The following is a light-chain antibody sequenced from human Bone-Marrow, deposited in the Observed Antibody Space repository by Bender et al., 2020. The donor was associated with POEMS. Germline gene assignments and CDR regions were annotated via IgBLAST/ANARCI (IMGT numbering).Light chain of an antibody. Sequence: QSALTQPASVSGSPGQSITISCTGTSSDVGSYEFVSWYQQHPGKAPKLMIYEGSKRPSGVSNRFSGSKSGSTASLTISGLQAEDEADYYCCSFAGSSTLYVFGTGTKVTVL. V-gene: IGLV2-23*01. CDR1: SSDVGSYEF. J-gene: IGLJ1*01. CDR3: CSFAGSSTLYV. CDR2: EGS.